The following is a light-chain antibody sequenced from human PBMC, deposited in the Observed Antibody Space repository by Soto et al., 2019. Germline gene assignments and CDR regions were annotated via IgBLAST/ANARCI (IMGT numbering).Light chain of an antibody. CDR2: KAS. V-gene: IGKV1-5*03. CDR3: QQYNSYSMT. CDR1: QGFSSW. J-gene: IGKJ1*01. Sequence: DIQLTQSPSTLSASVGDRVTITCRASQGFSSWLAWYQHKPGKAPKLLIYKASSLESGVPSRFSGSGSGTEFTLTISSLQPDDFATYYCQQYNSYSMTFGQGTKVDIK.